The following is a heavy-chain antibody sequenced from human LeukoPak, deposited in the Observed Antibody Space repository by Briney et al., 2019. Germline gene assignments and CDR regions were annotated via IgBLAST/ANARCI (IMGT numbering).Heavy chain of an antibody. CDR1: GDSISSSSSY. J-gene: IGHJ3*02. Sequence: SETLSLTCTVSGDSISSSSSYWGWIRQPPGEGLEWIGSIYYSGSTYYNTSLKSRVTISVDTSKNQFSLKLSSVTAADTAVYYCARDYYDSSGYRGGAFDIWGQGTMVTVSS. CDR2: IYYSGST. CDR3: ARDYYDSSGYRGGAFDI. D-gene: IGHD3-22*01. V-gene: IGHV4-39*07.